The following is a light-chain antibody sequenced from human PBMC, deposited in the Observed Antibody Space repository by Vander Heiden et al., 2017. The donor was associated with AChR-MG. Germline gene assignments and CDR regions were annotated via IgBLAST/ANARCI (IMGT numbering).Light chain of an antibody. J-gene: IGLJ3*02. Sequence: QSVLTQPPSASGTPGQRITIPCSGSNSNIGGNSVYWYQQLPGTAPKLLIYRNYQRPSGVPDRFSGSKSGTSASLAISGLRSEDEADYYCAKWDDSLSGWVFGGGTKLTVL. CDR3: AKWDDSLSGWV. V-gene: IGLV1-47*01. CDR2: RNY. CDR1: NSNIGGNS.